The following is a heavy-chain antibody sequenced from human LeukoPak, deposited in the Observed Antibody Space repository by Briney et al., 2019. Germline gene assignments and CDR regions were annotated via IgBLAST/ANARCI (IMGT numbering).Heavy chain of an antibody. CDR3: ASFGGYSGIDY. CDR2: MNPNSGNT. Sequence: GESLKISCKGSGYTFTSYDINWVRQATGQGLEWMGWMNPNSGNTGYAQKFQGRVTITRNTSISTAYMELSSLRSEDTAVYYCASFGGYSGIDYWGQGTLVTVSS. CDR1: GYTFTSYD. J-gene: IGHJ4*02. D-gene: IGHD5-12*01. V-gene: IGHV1-8*03.